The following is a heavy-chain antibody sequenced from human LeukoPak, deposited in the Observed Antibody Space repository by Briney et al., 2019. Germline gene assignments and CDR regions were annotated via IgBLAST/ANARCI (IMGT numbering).Heavy chain of an antibody. CDR3: STGSGHAFDI. CDR1: GFTFSSYW. V-gene: IGHV3-74*01. CDR2: INSDGSST. J-gene: IGHJ3*02. Sequence: GGSLRLSCAASGFTFSSYWMHWVRQVPGKGLVWVSRINSDGSSTSYADSVKGRFIISRDNAKNTLYVQMNSLRAEDTAVYYCSTGSGHAFDIWGRGTMVTVSS. D-gene: IGHD3-10*01.